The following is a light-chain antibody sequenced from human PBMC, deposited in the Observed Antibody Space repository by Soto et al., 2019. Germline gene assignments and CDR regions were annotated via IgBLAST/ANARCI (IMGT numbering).Light chain of an antibody. CDR3: QQYNNWLGT. CDR1: QSVSSN. J-gene: IGKJ1*01. Sequence: IVIPKSPATLSVSQGERATLSCRASQSVSSNLAWYQQKPGQAPRLLIYGASTRATGIPARFSGSGSGTEFTFTISSLQSEDFAVYYCQQYNNWLGTFGQGTKVDI. CDR2: GAS. V-gene: IGKV3-15*01.